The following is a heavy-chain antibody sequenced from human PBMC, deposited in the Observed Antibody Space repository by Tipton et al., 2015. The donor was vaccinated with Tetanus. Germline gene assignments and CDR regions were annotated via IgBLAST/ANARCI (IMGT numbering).Heavy chain of an antibody. J-gene: IGHJ6*02. CDR2: IDPNSGGT. CDR1: GYTXTGYY. Sequence: VQLVQSGAEVKXXXASVKVSCKASGYTXTGYYIYXVRQAPGQGLEWMGWIDPNSGGTIYAQKFHGRDTMTRDTYISTAYMELXXRRSDDTAVXYCXRXRGXXXYCGMDGWGPGTTVTVS. CDR3: XRXRGXXXYCGMDG. V-gene: IGHV1-2*02.